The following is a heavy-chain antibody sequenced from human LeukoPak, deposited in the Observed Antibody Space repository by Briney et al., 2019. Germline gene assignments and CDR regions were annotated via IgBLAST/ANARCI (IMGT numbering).Heavy chain of an antibody. CDR1: GFSVSSNY. CDR2: IYGGGST. CDR3: AKDPSLIAVAGYFDY. V-gene: IGHV3-53*01. J-gene: IGHJ4*02. Sequence: GGSLRLSCAASGFSVSSNYLTWVRQAPGKGLEWVSLIYGGGSTYYADSVKGRFTISRDNSKNTLYLQMNSLRAEDTAVYYCAKDPSLIAVAGYFDYWGQGTLVTVSS. D-gene: IGHD6-19*01.